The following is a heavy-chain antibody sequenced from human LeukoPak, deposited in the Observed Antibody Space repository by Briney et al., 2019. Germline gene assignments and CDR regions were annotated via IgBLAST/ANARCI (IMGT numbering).Heavy chain of an antibody. J-gene: IGHJ5*02. CDR2: IYHSGST. V-gene: IGHV4-38-2*02. Sequence: SETLSLTCTVSGYSISSGYYWGWIRQPPGKGLEWIGSIYHSGSTNYNPSLKSRVTISVDTSKNQFSLKLSSVTAADTAVYYCARYIVVVVAATPRNNWFDPWGQGTLVTVSS. D-gene: IGHD2-15*01. CDR3: ARYIVVVVAATPRNNWFDP. CDR1: GYSISSGYY.